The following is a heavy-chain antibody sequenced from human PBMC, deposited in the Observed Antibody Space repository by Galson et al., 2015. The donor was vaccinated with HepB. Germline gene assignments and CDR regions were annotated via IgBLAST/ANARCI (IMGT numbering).Heavy chain of an antibody. CDR3: ARGGRYCSSTSCYTSFY. CDR2: ISSSSSYI. CDR1: GFTFSSYS. Sequence: SLRLSCAASGFTFSSYSMNWVRQAPGKGLEWVSSISSSSSYIYYADSVKGRFTISRDNAKNSLYLQMNSLRAEDTAVYYCARGGRYCSSTSCYTSFYWGQGTLVTVSS. D-gene: IGHD2-2*02. J-gene: IGHJ4*02. V-gene: IGHV3-21*01.